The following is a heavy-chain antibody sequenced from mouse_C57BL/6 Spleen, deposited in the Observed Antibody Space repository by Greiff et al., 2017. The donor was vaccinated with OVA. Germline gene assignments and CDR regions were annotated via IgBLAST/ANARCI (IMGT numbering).Heavy chain of an antibody. D-gene: IGHD1-1*01. CDR1: GFTFSDYG. V-gene: IGHV5-17*01. J-gene: IGHJ1*03. CDR3: ARFTTGGFFDV. CDR2: ISSGSSTI. Sequence: EVKLMESGGGLVKPGGSLKLSCAASGFTFSDYGMHWVRQAPEKGLEWVAYISSGSSTIYYADTVKGRFTISRDNAKNTLFLQMTSLRSEDTAIYYCARFTTGGFFDVWGTGTTGTVSS.